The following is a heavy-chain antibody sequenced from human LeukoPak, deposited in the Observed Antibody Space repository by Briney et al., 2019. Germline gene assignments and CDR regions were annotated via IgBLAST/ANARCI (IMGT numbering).Heavy chain of an antibody. J-gene: IGHJ5*02. CDR2: IYYSGST. Sequence: PSETLSLTCTVSGGSISSGGYYWSWIRQHPGKGLEWIGYIYYSGSTYYNPSLKSRVTISVDTSKNQFSLKLSSVTAADTAVYYCARGRGYSGYANWFDPWGQGTLVTVSS. CDR1: GGSISSGGYY. D-gene: IGHD5-12*01. V-gene: IGHV4-31*03. CDR3: ARGRGYSGYANWFDP.